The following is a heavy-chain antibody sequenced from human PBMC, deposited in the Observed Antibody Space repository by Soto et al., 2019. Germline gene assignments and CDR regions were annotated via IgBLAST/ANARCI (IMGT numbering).Heavy chain of an antibody. J-gene: IGHJ5*02. D-gene: IGHD1-26*01. CDR3: ARDRGIYLVNWFDP. CDR2: IIPIFGTA. V-gene: IGHV1-69*01. CDR1: GGTFSSYA. Sequence: QVQLVQSGAEVKKPGSSVKVSCKASGGTFSSYAISWVRQAPGQGLEWMGGIIPIFGTANYAQKFQGRVTITADESTSTPYMELRSLRSEDTAVYYCARDRGIYLVNWFDPWAQGTLVTVSS.